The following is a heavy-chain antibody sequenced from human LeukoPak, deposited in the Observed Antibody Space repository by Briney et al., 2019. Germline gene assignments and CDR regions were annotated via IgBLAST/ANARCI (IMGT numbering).Heavy chain of an antibody. V-gene: IGHV3-23*01. CDR2: ISGSGGST. D-gene: IGHD3-22*01. Sequence: PGGSLRLSCAASGFTFSSYAMSWVRQAPGKGLEWVSAISGSGGSTYYADSVKGRFTISRDNSKNTLYLQMNSLRAEDTAVYYCAKDLPLQYYYDSSGYYYGYFDYWGQGTLVTVSS. J-gene: IGHJ4*02. CDR3: AKDLPLQYYYDSSGYYYGYFDY. CDR1: GFTFSSYA.